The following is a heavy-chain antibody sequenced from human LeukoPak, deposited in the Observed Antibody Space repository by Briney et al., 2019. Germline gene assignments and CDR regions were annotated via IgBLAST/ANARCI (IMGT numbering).Heavy chain of an antibody. CDR3: AKDRGYSYGPLDY. V-gene: IGHV3-23*01. Sequence: GGSLRLSCAASGFTFSSYAMSWVRQAPGKGLEWASAISGSGGSTYYADSVKGRFTISRDNSKNTLYLQMNSLRAEDTAVYYCAKDRGYSYGPLDYWGQGTLVTVSS. J-gene: IGHJ4*02. D-gene: IGHD5-18*01. CDR2: ISGSGGST. CDR1: GFTFSSYA.